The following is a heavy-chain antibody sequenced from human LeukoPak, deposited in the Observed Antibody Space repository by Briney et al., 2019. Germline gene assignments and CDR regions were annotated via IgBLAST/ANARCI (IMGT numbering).Heavy chain of an antibody. CDR2: INPSGGST. Sequence: ASVKVSCKASGYTFTSYYMHWVRQAPGQGLEWMGIINPSGGSTSYAQKFQGRVTMTRDTSTSTVYMELSSLRSEDTAVYYCARGGSGSYYSRNWFDPWGQGTLVTVSS. CDR3: ARGGSGSYYSRNWFDP. D-gene: IGHD3-10*01. CDR1: GYTFTSYY. V-gene: IGHV1-46*01. J-gene: IGHJ5*02.